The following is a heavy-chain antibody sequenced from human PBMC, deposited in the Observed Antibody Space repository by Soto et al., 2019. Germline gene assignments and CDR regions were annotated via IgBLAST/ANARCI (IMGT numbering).Heavy chain of an antibody. J-gene: IGHJ4*02. CDR3: ARLGEYSGYDYLYYFDY. V-gene: IGHV4-34*01. CDR2: INHSGST. Sequence: SETLSLTCAVYGGSFSGYYWSWIRQPPGKGLEWIGEINHSGSTNYNPSLKSRVTISVDTSKNQFSLKLSSVTAADTAVYYCARLGEYSGYDYLYYFDYWGQGTLVTVSS. D-gene: IGHD5-12*01. CDR1: GGSFSGYY.